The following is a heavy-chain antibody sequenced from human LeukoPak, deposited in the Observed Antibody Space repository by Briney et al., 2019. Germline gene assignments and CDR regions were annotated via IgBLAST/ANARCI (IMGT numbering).Heavy chain of an antibody. V-gene: IGHV3-21*04. CDR1: GFTFSSYA. CDR3: AKLVTGRPSGHMDV. CDR2: ISSSSSYI. J-gene: IGHJ6*03. D-gene: IGHD6-6*01. Sequence: GGSLRLSCAASGFTFSSYAMNWVRQAPGKGLEWVSFISSSSSYIYYADSVKGRFTISRDNAKNSLYLQMNSLRAGDTAVYYCAKLVTGRPSGHMDVWGKGTTVTVSS.